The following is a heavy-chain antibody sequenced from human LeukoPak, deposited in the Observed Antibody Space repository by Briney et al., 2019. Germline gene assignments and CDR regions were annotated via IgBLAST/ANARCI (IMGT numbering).Heavy chain of an antibody. D-gene: IGHD1-26*01. Sequence: GASVKVSCKASGYTFTNYAMNWVRQAPGQGLEWMGWINTNTGNPTYAQGFTGRFVFSLDTSVSTAYLQISGLKAEDTAVYYCAREGYSGSYQAAFDIWGQGTMVTVSS. CDR3: AREGYSGSYQAAFDI. J-gene: IGHJ3*02. V-gene: IGHV7-4-1*02. CDR1: GYTFTNYA. CDR2: INTNTGNP.